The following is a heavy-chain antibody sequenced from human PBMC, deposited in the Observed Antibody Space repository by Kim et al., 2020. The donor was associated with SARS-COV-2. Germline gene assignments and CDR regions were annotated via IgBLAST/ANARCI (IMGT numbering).Heavy chain of an antibody. CDR3: ARKDIVATTYFDY. D-gene: IGHD5-12*01. Sequence: GGSLRLSCAASGFTFSSYWMSWVRQAPGKGLEWVANIKQDGSEKYYVDSVKGRFTISRDNAKNSLYLQMNSLRAEDTAVYYCARKDIVATTYFDYWGQGTLVTVSS. J-gene: IGHJ4*02. V-gene: IGHV3-7*03. CDR2: IKQDGSEK. CDR1: GFTFSSYW.